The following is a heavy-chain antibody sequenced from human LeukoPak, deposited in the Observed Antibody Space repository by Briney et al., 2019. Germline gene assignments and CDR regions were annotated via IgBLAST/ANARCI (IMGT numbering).Heavy chain of an antibody. CDR1: GGSISSYY. D-gene: IGHD3-22*01. Sequence: SETLSLTCTVSGGSISSYYWSWIRQPPGKGLEWIGYIYYSGSTNYNPSPKSRVTISVDTSKNQFSLKLSSVTAADTAVYYCAREPHYYYDSSAHAFDIWGQGTMVTVSS. CDR2: IYYSGST. J-gene: IGHJ3*02. V-gene: IGHV4-59*01. CDR3: AREPHYYYDSSAHAFDI.